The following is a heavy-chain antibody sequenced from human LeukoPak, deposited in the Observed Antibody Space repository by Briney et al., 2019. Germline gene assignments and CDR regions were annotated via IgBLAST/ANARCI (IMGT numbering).Heavy chain of an antibody. CDR2: IYSGGST. CDR1: GFTVSSNY. V-gene: IGHV3-66*02. J-gene: IGHJ4*02. Sequence: GGSLRLSCAASGFTVSSNYMSWVRQAPGRGLEWVSVIYSGGSTYYADSVKGRFTISRDNSKNTLYLQMNSLRAEDTAVYYCARSRSDYDFWSGYYTYYFDYWGQGTLVTVSS. D-gene: IGHD3-3*01. CDR3: ARSRSDYDFWSGYYTYYFDY.